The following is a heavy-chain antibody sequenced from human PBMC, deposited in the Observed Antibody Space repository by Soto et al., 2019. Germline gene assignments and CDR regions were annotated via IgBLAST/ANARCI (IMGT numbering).Heavy chain of an antibody. Sequence: QVQLVESGGGVVQPGRSLRLSCAASGFTFSSYAMHWVRQAPGKGLEWVAVISYDGSNKYYADSVKGRFTISRDNSKNTLYLQMNSLRAEDTAVYYCARDLSIAAAGTGLGCDYWGQGTLVTVSS. CDR3: ARDLSIAAAGTGLGCDY. D-gene: IGHD6-13*01. V-gene: IGHV3-30-3*01. J-gene: IGHJ4*02. CDR2: ISYDGSNK. CDR1: GFTFSSYA.